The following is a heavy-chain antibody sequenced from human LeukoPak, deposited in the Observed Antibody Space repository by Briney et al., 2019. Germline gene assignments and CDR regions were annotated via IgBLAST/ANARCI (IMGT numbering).Heavy chain of an antibody. CDR1: GYTFTSYF. V-gene: IGHV1-46*01. Sequence: ASVKVSCKASGYTFTSYFIHWVRQAPGQGLEWMGIINPSGGSTNYAQKFQGRVTMTRDTSTNTFYMEVSSLRSEDTAVYYCARDYYDRGAYAAGFWGQGTLVIVSS. CDR3: ARDYYDRGAYAAGF. J-gene: IGHJ4*02. D-gene: IGHD3-22*01. CDR2: INPSGGST.